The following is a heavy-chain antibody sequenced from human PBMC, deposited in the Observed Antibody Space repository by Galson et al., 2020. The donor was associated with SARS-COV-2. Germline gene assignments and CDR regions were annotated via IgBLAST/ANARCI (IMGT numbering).Heavy chain of an antibody. CDR3: AKDFHSGSLPPFSDD. J-gene: IGHJ4*01. Sequence: GESLKISCAASGLTFQIYAMNWVRQAPGKGLEWVSSITGSGASTFYADSVKGRFTISRDNSKNILYLQMNSLTAEDTAVYYCAKDFHSGSLPPFSDDWGQGTLVTVSS. CDR2: ITGSGAST. CDR1: GLTFQIYA. D-gene: IGHD3-10*01. V-gene: IGHV3-23*01.